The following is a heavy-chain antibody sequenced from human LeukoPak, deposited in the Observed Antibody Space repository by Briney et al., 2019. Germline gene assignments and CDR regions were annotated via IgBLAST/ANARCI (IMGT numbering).Heavy chain of an antibody. D-gene: IGHD2-21*02. Sequence: GESLKISCKGSGYSFTSYWIGWVRQMPGKGLEWMGIIYPGDSDTRYSPSFQGQVTISADKSISTAYLQWSSLKASDTAMYYCARTNYCGGDCLDDAFDIWGQGTMVTVSS. CDR2: IYPGDSDT. J-gene: IGHJ3*02. CDR1: GYSFTSYW. CDR3: ARTNYCGGDCLDDAFDI. V-gene: IGHV5-51*01.